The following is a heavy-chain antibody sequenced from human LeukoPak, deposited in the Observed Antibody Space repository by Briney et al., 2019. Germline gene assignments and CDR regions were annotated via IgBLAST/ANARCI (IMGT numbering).Heavy chain of an antibody. D-gene: IGHD2-15*01. Sequence: PGGSLRLSCAASGFTFSSYGMHWVRQAPGKGLEWVAVIWYDGSNKYYADSVKGRFTISRDNSKNTLYLQMNSLRAEDTAVYYCAKDKGGGSWPAAIDIWGHGTMVTVSS. CDR1: GFTFSSYG. V-gene: IGHV3-33*06. CDR3: AKDKGGGSWPAAIDI. J-gene: IGHJ3*02. CDR2: IWYDGSNK.